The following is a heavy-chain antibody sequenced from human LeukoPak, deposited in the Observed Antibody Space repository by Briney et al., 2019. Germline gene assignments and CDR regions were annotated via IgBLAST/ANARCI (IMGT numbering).Heavy chain of an antibody. D-gene: IGHD3-10*01. Sequence: SETLSLTCAVYGGSFSGNYWSWIRQPPGKGLEWIGEINHSGSTNYNPSLKSRVTISVDTSKNQFSLKLSSVTAADTAVYYCARGGTTYYYGSGSYYNALASYWGQGTLVTVSS. CDR2: INHSGST. CDR1: GGSFSGNY. J-gene: IGHJ4*02. V-gene: IGHV4-34*01. CDR3: ARGGTTYYYGSGSYYNALASY.